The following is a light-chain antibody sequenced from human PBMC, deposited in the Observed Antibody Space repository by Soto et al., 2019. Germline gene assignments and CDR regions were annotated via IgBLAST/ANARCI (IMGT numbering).Light chain of an antibody. CDR2: AAS. CDR3: QKYNSVPFT. Sequence: DIQMTQSPPSLSASVGDRVTITCRASQGISNYLAWYQQKPGKVPKLLIYAASTLQSGVTSRFSASGSGTYFTLTISSLQPEDVATYYCQKYNSVPFTFAPGTKVEIK. J-gene: IGKJ3*01. CDR1: QGISNY. V-gene: IGKV1-27*01.